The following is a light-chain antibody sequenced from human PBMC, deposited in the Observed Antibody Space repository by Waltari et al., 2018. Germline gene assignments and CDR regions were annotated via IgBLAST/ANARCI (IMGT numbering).Light chain of an antibody. J-gene: IGKJ2*01. CDR2: DAS. Sequence: DIHMTQSPSMLSASVGDRVTITFRASQTFRGWLAWYQLKPGLAPKLLIYDASNLGGGVPSRFSGSGSGTDFSLTISSLQPEDFATYYCQQSYTTAYTFGQGTKLEIK. CDR1: QTFRGW. CDR3: QQSYTTAYT. V-gene: IGKV1-5*01.